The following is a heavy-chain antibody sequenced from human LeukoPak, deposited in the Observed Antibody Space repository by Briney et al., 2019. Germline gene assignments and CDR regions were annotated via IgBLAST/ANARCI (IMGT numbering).Heavy chain of an antibody. CDR1: GGSISSYY. CDR2: IYYSGST. CDR3: ARVRPYDSSGYYYYYYMDV. V-gene: IGHV4-59*12. D-gene: IGHD3-22*01. Sequence: SETLSLTCTVSGGSISSYYWSWIRQPPGKGLEWIGYIYYSGSTNYNPSLKSRVTISVDTSKNQFSLKLSSVTAADTAVYYCARVRPYDSSGYYYYYYMDVWGKGTTVTVSS. J-gene: IGHJ6*03.